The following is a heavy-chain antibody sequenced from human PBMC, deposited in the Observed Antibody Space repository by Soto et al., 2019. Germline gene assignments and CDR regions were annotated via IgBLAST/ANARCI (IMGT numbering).Heavy chain of an antibody. D-gene: IGHD6-19*01. CDR1: GFPFSDLW. J-gene: IGHJ3*02. V-gene: IGHV3-74*01. CDR2: ISHDGSST. CDR3: TSLSVAVDYFAFDI. Sequence: EVQLVESGGGLIQPGGSLRLSCTASGFPFSDLWMHWVRQAPGKGLEWVSRISHDGSSTSHADSVRGRFSISRDNAKNTVYLQMNSLRAEDTAVYYCTSLSVAVDYFAFDIWGQVTVVTVS.